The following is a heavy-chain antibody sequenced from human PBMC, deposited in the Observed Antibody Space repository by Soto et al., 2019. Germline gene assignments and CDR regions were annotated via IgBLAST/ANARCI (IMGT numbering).Heavy chain of an antibody. D-gene: IGHD4-17*01. V-gene: IGHV1-3*01. Sequence: ASVKVSCKASGYTFTSYAMHWVRQAPGQRLEWMGWFDAGNGETIYAQKFQGRVTMTEDTSTDTAYMELSSLRSEDTAVYYCATQFLYGGNASRWFDPWGQGTLVTVSS. CDR1: GYTFTSYA. CDR3: ATQFLYGGNASRWFDP. CDR2: FDAGNGET. J-gene: IGHJ5*02.